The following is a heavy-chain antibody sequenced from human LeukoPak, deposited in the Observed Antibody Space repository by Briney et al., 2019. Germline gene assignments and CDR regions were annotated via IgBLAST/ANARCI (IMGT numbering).Heavy chain of an antibody. D-gene: IGHD1-26*01. CDR1: GFTFSSYA. V-gene: IGHV3-23*01. CDR3: AXDKYSGSYQPDY. J-gene: IGHJ4*02. Sequence: GGSLRLSCAASGFTFSSYAMSWVRQAPGKGLEWVSAISGSGGSTYYADSVKGRFTISRDNAKNSLYLQMNSLRAEDTALYYCAXDKYSGSYQPDYWGQGTLVTVSS. CDR2: ISGSGGST.